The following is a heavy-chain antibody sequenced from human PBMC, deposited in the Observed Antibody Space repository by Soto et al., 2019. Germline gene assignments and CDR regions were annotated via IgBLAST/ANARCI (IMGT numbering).Heavy chain of an antibody. Sequence: QVHLQESGPGLVKPSETLSLTCAVSGASIDSGGWWSWVRQPPGKGLEWIAEIFHDGNTNYSPSLKSRVTISVDKSQNQFSLNVYSVTAADTAVYYCARHEGWTGPDQWGQGTLVTVSS. J-gene: IGHJ5*02. D-gene: IGHD2-8*02. CDR3: ARHEGWTGPDQ. CDR2: IFHDGNT. V-gene: IGHV4-4*02. CDR1: GASIDSGGW.